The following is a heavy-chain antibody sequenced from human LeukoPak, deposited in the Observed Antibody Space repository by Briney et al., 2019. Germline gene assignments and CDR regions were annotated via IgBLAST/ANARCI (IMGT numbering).Heavy chain of an antibody. V-gene: IGHV3-23*01. CDR1: GFTFSSYA. J-gene: IGHJ4*02. CDR3: ARDFVRRGNRLDY. Sequence: GGSLRLSCAASGFTFSSYAMSWVRQAPGKGLEWVSAISGSGGSTYYADSVKGRFTISRDNAKNSLYLQMNSLRAEDTAVYYCARDFVRRGNRLDYWGQGTLVTVSS. CDR2: ISGSGGST. D-gene: IGHD1-14*01.